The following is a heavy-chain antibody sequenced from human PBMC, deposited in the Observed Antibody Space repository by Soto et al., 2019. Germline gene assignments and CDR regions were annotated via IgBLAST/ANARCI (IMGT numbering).Heavy chain of an antibody. Sequence: SETLSLTCTVSGGSISSVGYYWSWIRQHPGKGLEWIGYIYYSGSTYYNPSLKSRVTISVDTSKNQFSLKLSSVTAADTAVYYCARDLQYSRLFYGMDVWGQGTTVTVSS. CDR3: ARDLQYSRLFYGMDV. J-gene: IGHJ6*02. CDR2: IYYSGST. CDR1: GGSISSVGYY. D-gene: IGHD6-13*01. V-gene: IGHV4-31*03.